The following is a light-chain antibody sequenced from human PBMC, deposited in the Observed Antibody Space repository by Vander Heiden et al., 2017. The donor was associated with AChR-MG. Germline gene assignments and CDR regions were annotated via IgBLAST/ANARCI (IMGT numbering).Light chain of an antibody. J-gene: IGLJ3*02. CDR2: DVS. CDR3: CSYAGSYILV. V-gene: IGLV2-11*01. CDR1: SSDVGGYNY. Sequence: QSALTQPRPVSGSPGQSVTISCTGPSSDVGGYNYVSWYQQHPGNAPKLMIYDVSKRPSGVPDRFSGSKSGTTASLTISGLQAEDEAYYYCCSYAGSYILVFGGGTKLTVL.